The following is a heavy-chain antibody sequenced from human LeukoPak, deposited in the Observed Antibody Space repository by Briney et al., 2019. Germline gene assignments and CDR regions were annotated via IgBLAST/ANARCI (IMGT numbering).Heavy chain of an antibody. J-gene: IGHJ5*02. CDR1: GGSISSYY. CDR2: IYYSGST. CDR3: ATYSSSLDWFDP. V-gene: IGHV4-59*08. D-gene: IGHD6-13*01. Sequence: PSETLSLTCTVSGGSISSYYWSWIRQPPGKGLEWIGYIYYSGSTNYNPSLKSRVTISVDTSKNQFSLKLSSVAAADTAVYYCATYSSSLDWFDPWGQGTLVTVSS.